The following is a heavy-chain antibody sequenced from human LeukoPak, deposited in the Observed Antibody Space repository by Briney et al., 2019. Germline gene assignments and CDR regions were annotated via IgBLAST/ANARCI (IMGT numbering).Heavy chain of an antibody. CDR2: IFYSGCT. D-gene: IGHD3-10*01. CDR1: GGSISSYY. V-gene: IGHV4-59*01. Sequence: SETLSLTCTVSGGSISSYYWRWIRQPPGKGLEWIGYIFYSGCTNYNPPLKSRVTISVDTSKNQFSLKLSSVTAADTAVYYCARGDYYGSGSSRDYYYYYMDVWGKGTTVTISS. CDR3: ARGDYYGSGSSRDYYYYYMDV. J-gene: IGHJ6*03.